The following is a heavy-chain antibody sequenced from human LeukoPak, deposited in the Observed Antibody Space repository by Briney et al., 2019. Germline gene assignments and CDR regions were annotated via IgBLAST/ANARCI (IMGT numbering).Heavy chain of an antibody. Sequence: PSETLSLTCTASGGSISSYYWSWIRQPPGKGLEWIGYIYYSGSTNYNPSLKSRVTISVDTSKNQFSLKLSSVTAADTAVYYCARVIAAAGLGQYYFDYWGQGTLVTVSS. J-gene: IGHJ4*02. CDR3: ARVIAAAGLGQYYFDY. D-gene: IGHD6-13*01. V-gene: IGHV4-59*01. CDR2: IYYSGST. CDR1: GGSISSYY.